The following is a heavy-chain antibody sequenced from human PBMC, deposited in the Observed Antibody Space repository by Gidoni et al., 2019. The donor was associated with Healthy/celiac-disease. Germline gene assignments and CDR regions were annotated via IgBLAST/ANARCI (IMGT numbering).Heavy chain of an antibody. CDR2: IKSKTDGGTT. CDR3: TTQYSSGWYPLFAY. V-gene: IGHV3-15*07. J-gene: IGHJ4*02. CDR1: GFTFSNAW. D-gene: IGHD6-19*01. Sequence: EVQLVESGGGLVKPGGSLRLSCAASGFTFSNAWMNWVRQAPGKGLGGVGRIKSKTDGGTTDYAAPVKGRFTISRDDSKNTLYLQMNSLKTEDTAVYYCTTQYSSGWYPLFAYWGQGTLVTVSS.